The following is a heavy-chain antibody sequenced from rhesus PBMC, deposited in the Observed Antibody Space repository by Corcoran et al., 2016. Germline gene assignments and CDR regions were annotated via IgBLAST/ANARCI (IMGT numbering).Heavy chain of an antibody. V-gene: IGHV4-92*01. D-gene: IGHD1-7*02. CDR2: IYGSGGST. CDR1: GGSISDSYY. Sequence: QVQLQESGPGLVKPSETLSLTCTVSGGSISDSYYWNWILQPPGKGLEWMGRIYGSGGSTSYNPSLKSRVTISKNTSKNQFSLKLSSVTAADTAVYYCAVSDYWNDDYFDYWGQGVLVTVSS. CDR3: AVSDYWNDDYFDY. J-gene: IGHJ4*01.